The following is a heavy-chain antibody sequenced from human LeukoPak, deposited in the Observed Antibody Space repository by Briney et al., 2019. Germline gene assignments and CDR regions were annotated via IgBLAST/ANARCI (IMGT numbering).Heavy chain of an antibody. CDR2: IKSKTDGGTT. CDR1: GFTFSNAW. J-gene: IGHJ4*02. CDR3: TTDLPSGWDCSSTSCYSLDY. D-gene: IGHD2-2*01. V-gene: IGHV3-15*01. Sequence: GGSLRLSCAASGFTFSNAWMSWVRQAPGKGLEWVGRIKSKTDGGTTDYAAPVKGRVTISRDDSKNTLYLQMNSLKTEDTAVYYCTTDLPSGWDCSSTSCYSLDYWGQGTLVTVSS.